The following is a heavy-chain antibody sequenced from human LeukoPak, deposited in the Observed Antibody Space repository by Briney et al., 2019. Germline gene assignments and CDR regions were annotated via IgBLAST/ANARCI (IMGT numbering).Heavy chain of an antibody. D-gene: IGHD4-17*01. CDR3: SNSRANAYADFADY. J-gene: IGHJ4*02. Sequence: RRSLRPSCALSRVTLTAFGIHWVRQAASNGLGWVAFIRFDGSDKIYTDSVTGRFTTSRHNSKHTPYPQMNSLMSEPPTLKYFSNSRANAYADFADYWGQGTLVIVSS. CDR1: RVTLTAFG. V-gene: IGHV3-30*02. CDR2: IRFDGSDK.